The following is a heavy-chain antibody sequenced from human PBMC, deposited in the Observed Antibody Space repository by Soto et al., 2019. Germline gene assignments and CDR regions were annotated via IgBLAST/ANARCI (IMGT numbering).Heavy chain of an antibody. Sequence: EVQLVESGGGLVQPGGSLRLSCAASGFTLSDYYIDWVRQAPGKGLEWVGRTRNKANSYTTEYAASVRGRFTISRXXXXXSXXXXXXXXXXXXXXXXXXXXTXDTVTVDYWGQGTLVTVSS. V-gene: IGHV3-72*01. CDR2: TRNKANSYTT. CDR3: XXTXDTVTVDY. J-gene: IGHJ4*02. D-gene: IGHD4-17*01. CDR1: GFTLSDYY.